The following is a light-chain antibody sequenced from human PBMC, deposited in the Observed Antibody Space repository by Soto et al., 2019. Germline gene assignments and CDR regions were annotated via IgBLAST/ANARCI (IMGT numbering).Light chain of an antibody. Sequence: QSVLTQPPSASGSPGHSVTISCTGTSSDIGGYNYVSWYQQHPGKAPKLIIYEVSKRPSGVPDRFSGSKSGHTASLTVSGCQAEDEVVYHGSSNEGRKIVVFGGGPRVTFL. J-gene: IGLJ2*01. V-gene: IGLV2-8*01. CDR3: SSNEGRKIVV. CDR1: SSDIGGYNY. CDR2: EVS.